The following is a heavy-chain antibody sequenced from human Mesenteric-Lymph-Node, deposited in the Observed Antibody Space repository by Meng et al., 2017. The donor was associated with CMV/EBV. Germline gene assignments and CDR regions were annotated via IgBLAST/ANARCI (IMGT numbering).Heavy chain of an antibody. CDR1: GFTFSSYW. J-gene: IGHJ6*02. V-gene: IGHV3-7*03. Sequence: GESLKISCAASGFTFSSYWMSWVRQAPGKGLEWVANIKQDGSEKYYVDSVKGRFTISRDNSKNTLYLQMNSLRAEDTAVYYCAKDSSDDFWSAYFPFYPYGMDVWGQGATVTVSS. CDR3: AKDSSDDFWSAYFPFYPYGMDV. D-gene: IGHD3-3*01. CDR2: IKQDGSEK.